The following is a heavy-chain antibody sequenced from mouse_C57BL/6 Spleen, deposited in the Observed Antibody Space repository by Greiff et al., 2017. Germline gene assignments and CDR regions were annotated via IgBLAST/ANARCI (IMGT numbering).Heavy chain of an antibody. CDR3: ARQLGPDY. CDR1: GYTFTDYY. V-gene: IGHV1-26*01. CDR2: INPNNGGT. Sequence: VQLKDSGPELVKPGASVKISCKASGYTFTDYYMNWVKQSHGKSLEWIGDINPNNGGTSYNQKFKGKATLTVDKSSSTAYMELRSLTSEDSAVYYCARQLGPDYWGQGTTLTVSS. J-gene: IGHJ2*01. D-gene: IGHD4-1*01.